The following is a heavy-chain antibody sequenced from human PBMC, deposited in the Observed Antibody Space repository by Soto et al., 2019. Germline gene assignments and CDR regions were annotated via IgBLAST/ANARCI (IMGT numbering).Heavy chain of an antibody. CDR3: AKDPRDTAMGGGWFDP. D-gene: IGHD5-18*01. J-gene: IGHJ5*02. CDR1: GFTFSSYA. Sequence: EVQLLESGGGLVQPGGSLRLSCAASGFTFSSYAMSWVRQAPGKGLEWVSAISGSGGSTYYADSVKGRFTISRDNSKNTLYLQMNSLRAEDTAVYYCAKDPRDTAMGGGWFDPWGQGTLVTVSS. CDR2: ISGSGGST. V-gene: IGHV3-23*01.